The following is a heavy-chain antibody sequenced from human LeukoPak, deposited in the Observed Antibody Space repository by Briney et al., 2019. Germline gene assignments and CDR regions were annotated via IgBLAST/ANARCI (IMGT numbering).Heavy chain of an antibody. CDR1: GGSFSGYY. CDR3: ASDLGYCSSTSCPPKY. Sequence: SETLSLTCVVYGGSFSGYYWSWIRQPPGKGLEWIGEINHSGSTNYNPSLKSRVTISVDTSMNQFSLKLSSVTAADTAVYYCASDLGYCSSTSCPPKYWGQGTLVTVSS. J-gene: IGHJ4*02. CDR2: INHSGST. D-gene: IGHD2-2*01. V-gene: IGHV4-34*01.